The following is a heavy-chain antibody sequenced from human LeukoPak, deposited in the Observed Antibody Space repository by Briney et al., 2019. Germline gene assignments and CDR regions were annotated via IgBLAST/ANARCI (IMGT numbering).Heavy chain of an antibody. Sequence: SETLSLTCTVSGYSISSGYYWGWIRQPPGKGLEWIGSIYHSGSTYYNPSLKSRVTISVDTSKNQFSLKLSSVTAADTAVYYCARDRIAVAGRWFDPWGQGTLVTVSS. CDR2: IYHSGST. CDR3: ARDRIAVAGRWFDP. J-gene: IGHJ5*02. V-gene: IGHV4-38-2*02. CDR1: GYSISSGYY. D-gene: IGHD6-19*01.